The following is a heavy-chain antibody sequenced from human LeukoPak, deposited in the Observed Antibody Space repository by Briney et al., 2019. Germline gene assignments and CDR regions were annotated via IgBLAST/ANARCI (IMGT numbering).Heavy chain of an antibody. CDR3: ARGPEDDTVSHFDY. CDR2: IYYSGST. J-gene: IGHJ4*02. CDR1: GGSISSGGYY. D-gene: IGHD4-17*01. Sequence: PSETLSLTCTVSGGSISSGGYYWSWIRQHPGKGLKWIGYIYYSGSTYYNPSLKSRVTISVDTSKNQFSLKLSSATAADTAVYYCARGPEDDTVSHFDYWGQGTLVTVSS. V-gene: IGHV4-31*03.